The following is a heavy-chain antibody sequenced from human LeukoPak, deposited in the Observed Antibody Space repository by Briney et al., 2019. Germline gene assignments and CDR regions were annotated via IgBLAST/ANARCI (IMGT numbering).Heavy chain of an antibody. CDR2: INPNSGGT. D-gene: IGHD3-10*01. CDR3: AREQAMVRGATDY. J-gene: IGHJ4*02. CDR1: GYTFTGYY. V-gene: IGHV1-2*02. Sequence: ASVKVSCKASGYTFTGYYMHWVRQAPGQGLGWMGWINPNSGGTNYAQKFQGRVTMTRDTSISTAYMELSRLRSDDTAVYYCAREQAMVRGATDYWGQGTLVTVSS.